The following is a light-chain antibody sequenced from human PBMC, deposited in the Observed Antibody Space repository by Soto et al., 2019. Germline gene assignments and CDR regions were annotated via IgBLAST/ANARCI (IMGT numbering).Light chain of an antibody. V-gene: IGKV1-39*01. CDR1: QFISTY. Sequence: DIQLTQSPSSLSASVGDRVTITCRASQFISTYLNWYQQKPGKAPKLLMFSASRLQSGVPSRFSGSGSGTDFTLTISSLQPEDIATYYCQQNFKTPPVTFGPGTKVNI. CDR3: QQNFKTPPVT. J-gene: IGKJ3*01. CDR2: SAS.